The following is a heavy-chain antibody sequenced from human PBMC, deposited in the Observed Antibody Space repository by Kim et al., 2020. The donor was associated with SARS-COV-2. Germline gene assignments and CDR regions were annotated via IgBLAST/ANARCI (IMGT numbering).Heavy chain of an antibody. Sequence: GGSLRLSCAASGFTFSGSPMHWVRQPSGKGLEWVGRIRSKANGYATAYAASVKGRFTVSRDDSKNTAFLQMNSLKTEDTAIYYCTRVNPSSDSYWDAFDIWGQGTMVTVSS. V-gene: IGHV3-73*01. CDR1: GFTFSGSP. J-gene: IGHJ3*02. CDR2: IRSKANGYAT. CDR3: TRVNPSSDSYWDAFDI. D-gene: IGHD2-21*02.